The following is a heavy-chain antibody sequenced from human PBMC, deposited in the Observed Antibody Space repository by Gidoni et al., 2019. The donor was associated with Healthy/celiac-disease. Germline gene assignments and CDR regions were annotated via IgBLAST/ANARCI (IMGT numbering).Heavy chain of an antibody. CDR1: GYTFTSYA. CDR2: INAGNGNT. CDR3: ARVHVGANRYGEPVTYNWFDP. Sequence: QVQLVQSGAEVKKPGASVKVSCKASGYTFTSYAMHWVRQAPGQRLEWMGWINAGNGNTKYSQKFQGRVTITRDTSASTAYMELSSLRSEDTAVYYCARVHVGANRYGEPVTYNWFDPWGQGIPGHRLL. J-gene: IGHJ5*02. D-gene: IGHD3-10*01. V-gene: IGHV1-3*01.